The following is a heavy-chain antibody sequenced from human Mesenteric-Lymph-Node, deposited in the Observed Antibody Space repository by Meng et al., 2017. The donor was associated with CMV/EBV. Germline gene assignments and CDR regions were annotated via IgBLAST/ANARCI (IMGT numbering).Heavy chain of an antibody. CDR2: IYYSGST. CDR3: ARGSLFWSGYPSSVTFDP. V-gene: IGHV4-31*02. D-gene: IGHD3-3*01. CDR1: SISSGGYY. Sequence: SISSGGYYWSWIRQHPGKGLEWIGYIYYSGSTYYNPSLKSRVTISVDTSKNQFSLKLSSVTAADTAVYYCARGSLFWSGYPSSVTFDPWGQGTLVTVSS. J-gene: IGHJ5*02.